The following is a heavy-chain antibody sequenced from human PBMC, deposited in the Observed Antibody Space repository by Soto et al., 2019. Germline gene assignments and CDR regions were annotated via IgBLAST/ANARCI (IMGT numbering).Heavy chain of an antibody. CDR1: GDNFSRNW. D-gene: IGHD5-18*01. V-gene: IGHV5-51*01. CDR2: IYPGDSDT. CDR3: ARPFGDTAMVIDY. J-gene: IGHJ4*02. Sequence: ESLRFYCQCAGDNFSRNWSGLVLQMPGKGLEWMGIIYPGDSDTRYSPSFQGQVTISADKSINTAYLQWSSLKASDSAIYYCARPFGDTAMVIDYWGQGTQVTSPQ.